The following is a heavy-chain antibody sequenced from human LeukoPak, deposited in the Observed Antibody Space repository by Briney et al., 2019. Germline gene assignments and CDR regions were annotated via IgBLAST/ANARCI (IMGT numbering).Heavy chain of an antibody. CDR3: AGGGPKALTGYSPFDY. CDR2: ISSSSSTI. Sequence: SCKASGYTFTSYDINWVRQAPGKGLEWVSYISSSSSTIYYADSVKGRFTISRDNAKNSLYLQMNSLRAEDTAVYYCAGGGPKALTGYSPFDYWGQGTLVTVSS. J-gene: IGHJ4*02. V-gene: IGHV3-48*01. CDR1: GYTFTSYD. D-gene: IGHD3-9*01.